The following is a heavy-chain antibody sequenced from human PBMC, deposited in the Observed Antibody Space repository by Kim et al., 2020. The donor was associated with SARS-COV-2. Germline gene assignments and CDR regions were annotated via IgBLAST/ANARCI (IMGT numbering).Heavy chain of an antibody. J-gene: IGHJ5*02. V-gene: IGHV4-39*01. Sequence: SETLSLTCTVSGGSISSSSYYWGWIRQPPGKGLEWIGSIYYSGSTYYNPSLKSRVTISVDTSKNQFSLKLSSVTAADTAVYYCARHRDGYSYGYERAGWFDPWGQGTLVTVSS. D-gene: IGHD5-18*01. CDR3: ARHRDGYSYGYERAGWFDP. CDR1: GGSISSSSYY. CDR2: IYYSGST.